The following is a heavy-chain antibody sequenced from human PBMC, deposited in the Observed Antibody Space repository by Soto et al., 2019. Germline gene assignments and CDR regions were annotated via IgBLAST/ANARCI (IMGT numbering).Heavy chain of an antibody. CDR2: ISYDGSNK. D-gene: IGHD6-13*01. J-gene: IGHJ4*02. CDR3: APHGTAGTS. CDR1: GVTFRSYG. V-gene: IGHV3-30*03. Sequence: WWSLRLSCAASGVTFRSYGMHGVRQAPGKGLEWVAVISYDGSNKYYADSVKGRFTISRDNSKNTLYLQMNSLRAEDTAVYYCAPHGTAGTSWGQGPLVTVSS.